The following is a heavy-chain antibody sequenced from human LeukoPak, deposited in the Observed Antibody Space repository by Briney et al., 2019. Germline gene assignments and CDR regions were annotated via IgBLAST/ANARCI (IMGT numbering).Heavy chain of an antibody. CDR3: ARGPLGYYDSSGYYDY. CDR2: IYYSGST. CDR1: GGSISSGGYY. J-gene: IGHJ4*02. V-gene: IGHV4-31*03. D-gene: IGHD3-22*01. Sequence: SQTLSLTCTVSGGSISSGGYYWSWIRQHPGKGLEWIGYIYYSGSTYYNPSLKSRVTISVDTSKNQISLKLSSATAADAAVYYCARGPLGYYDSSGYYDYWGQGTLVTVSS.